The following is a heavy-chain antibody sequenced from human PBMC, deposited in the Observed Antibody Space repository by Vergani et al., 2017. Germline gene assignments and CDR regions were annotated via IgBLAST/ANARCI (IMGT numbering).Heavy chain of an antibody. Sequence: QVQLQESGPGLVKPSQTLSLTCTVSGGSISSGGYYWGWIRQPPGKGLEWIGSIYYSGSTYYNPSLKSRVTISVDTSKNQFSLKLSSVTAADTAVYYCARHGQPRDILWSGYWGQGTLVTVSS. D-gene: IGHD2-21*01. V-gene: IGHV4-39*01. J-gene: IGHJ4*02. CDR2: IYYSGST. CDR1: GGSISSGGYY. CDR3: ARHGQPRDILWSGY.